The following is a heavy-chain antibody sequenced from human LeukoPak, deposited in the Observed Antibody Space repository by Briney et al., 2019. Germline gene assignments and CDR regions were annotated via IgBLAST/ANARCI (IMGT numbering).Heavy chain of an antibody. J-gene: IGHJ4*02. V-gene: IGHV1-2*02. CDR2: INPNSGGT. Sequence: ASVKVSCKATGYTFTGYYMHWVRKAPGQELEWMGWINPNSGGTNYAQKFQVRVTMTRDTSISAAYMELTRLRSDDTAVYYCARDRAVATIGGVDYWGQGTLVTVSS. D-gene: IGHD5-12*01. CDR3: ARDRAVATIGGVDY. CDR1: GYTFTGYY.